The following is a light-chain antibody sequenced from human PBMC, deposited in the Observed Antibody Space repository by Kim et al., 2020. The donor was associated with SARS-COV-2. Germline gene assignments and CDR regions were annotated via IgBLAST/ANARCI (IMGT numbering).Light chain of an antibody. CDR1: SGHSNDA. Sequence: ASAKLNCTLSSGHSNDAIAGQQQQPEKGPRYVMKIYGDGSHYKGDGIPDRVSGSSSGAERYLTISGPQSEDEADDYCQTWGTGKWVFGGGTQLTVL. CDR3: QTWGTGKWV. J-gene: IGLJ3*02. V-gene: IGLV4-69*01. CDR2: IYGDGSH.